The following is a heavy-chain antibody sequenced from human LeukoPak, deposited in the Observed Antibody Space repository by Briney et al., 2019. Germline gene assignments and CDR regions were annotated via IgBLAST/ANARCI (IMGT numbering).Heavy chain of an antibody. CDR3: ARGHLGALDY. V-gene: IGHV3-74*01. Sequence: GGSLRLSCAASGFTFSSHWMHWVRHAPGKGLVWVSNINSDESSTYYADSVKGRFTISRDNAKNTLYLQMNSLRADDTAVYYCARGHLGALDYWGQGTLVTVSS. J-gene: IGHJ4*02. CDR2: INSDESST. D-gene: IGHD1-26*01. CDR1: GFTFSSHW.